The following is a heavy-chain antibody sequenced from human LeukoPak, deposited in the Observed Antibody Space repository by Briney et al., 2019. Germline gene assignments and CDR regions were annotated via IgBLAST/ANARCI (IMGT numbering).Heavy chain of an antibody. CDR1: GYTFTSYG. J-gene: IGHJ3*02. D-gene: IGHD2-2*02. Sequence: GASVKVSCKASGYTFTSYGISWVRQAPGQGLEWMGWISAYNGNTNYAQKLQGRVTMTTDTSTSTAYMELRSLRSDDTAVYYCARDCSSTSCYRGGDAFDIWGQGTMVTVSS. CDR2: ISAYNGNT. CDR3: ARDCSSTSCYRGGDAFDI. V-gene: IGHV1-18*01.